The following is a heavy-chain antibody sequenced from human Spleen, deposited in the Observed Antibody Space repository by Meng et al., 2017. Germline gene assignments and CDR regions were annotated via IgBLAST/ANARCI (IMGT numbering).Heavy chain of an antibody. Sequence: ASVKVSCKASGYSFTTYYMHWVRQAPGQGLEWMGIINPSSGNTKYAQKFQGRVTMTRDTSTNTVYMDLSSLRSEDTAVYYCARISTSLSFHYWGQGTLVTVSS. D-gene: IGHD2-2*01. V-gene: IGHV1-46*01. CDR1: GYSFTTYY. CDR2: INPSSGNT. CDR3: ARISTSLSFHY. J-gene: IGHJ4*02.